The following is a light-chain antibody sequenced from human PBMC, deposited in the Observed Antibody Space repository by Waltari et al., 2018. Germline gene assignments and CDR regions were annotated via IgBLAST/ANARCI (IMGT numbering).Light chain of an antibody. V-gene: IGLV2-8*01. CDR3: SAFAGSNNFGV. Sequence: QSALTQPPSASGSPGQSVTISCTGTSRDIGGSNFVSWYQQRPGQAPRFLIYDVNKEPSGVSDRVSGAKSGNAAPLTGSGLQPDDEATYYCSAFAGSNNFGVFGGGTKLTVL. J-gene: IGLJ3*02. CDR1: SRDIGGSNF. CDR2: DVN.